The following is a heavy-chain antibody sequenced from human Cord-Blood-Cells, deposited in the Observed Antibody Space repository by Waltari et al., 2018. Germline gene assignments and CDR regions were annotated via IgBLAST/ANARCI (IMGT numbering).Heavy chain of an antibody. J-gene: IGHJ4*02. V-gene: IGHV3-21*01. D-gene: IGHD3-10*01. CDR2: ISSSSSYI. Sequence: EVQLVESGGGLVKPGGSLRLSCAAPGLTFSSYSLTWVRQAPGKGLEWVSSISSSSSYIYYADSVKGRFTISRDNAKNSLYLQMNSLRAEDTAVYYCARGGGSGSYWGQGTLVTVSS. CDR1: GLTFSSYS. CDR3: ARGGGSGSY.